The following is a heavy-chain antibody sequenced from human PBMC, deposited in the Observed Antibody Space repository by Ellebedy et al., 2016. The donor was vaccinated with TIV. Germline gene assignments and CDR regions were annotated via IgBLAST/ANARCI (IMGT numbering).Heavy chain of an antibody. CDR2: INHSGST. CDR3: ARSIAVAGTEFDY. V-gene: IGHV4-34*01. CDR1: GGSFSGYY. D-gene: IGHD6-19*01. Sequence: MPSETLSLTCAVYGGSFSGYYWSWIRQPPGKGLEWIGEINHSGSTNYNPSLKSRVTVSVDTSKNQFSLKLSSVNAADTAVYYCARSIAVAGTEFDYWGQGTLVTVSS. J-gene: IGHJ4*02.